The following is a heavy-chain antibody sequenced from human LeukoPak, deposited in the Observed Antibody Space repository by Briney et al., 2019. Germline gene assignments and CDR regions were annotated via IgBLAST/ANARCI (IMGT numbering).Heavy chain of an antibody. V-gene: IGHV3-15*01. D-gene: IGHD3-16*02. Sequence: PGGSLRLSCAASGFTFSNAWMSWVRQAPGKGLELVGRSKSKTDGGTTDYAAPVKGRFTISRDDSKNTLYLQMNSLKTEDTAVYYCVGYRYYFDYWGQGTLVTVSS. CDR1: GFTFSNAW. CDR3: VGYRYYFDY. J-gene: IGHJ4*02. CDR2: SKSKTDGGTT.